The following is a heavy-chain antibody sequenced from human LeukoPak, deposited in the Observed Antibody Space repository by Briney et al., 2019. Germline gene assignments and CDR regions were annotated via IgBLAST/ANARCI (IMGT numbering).Heavy chain of an antibody. CDR2: VYYNGNT. CDR3: AKGDGYYFDS. Sequence: SETLSLTCTVSGYSISSGYYWTWIRQPPGKALEWIGYVYYNGNTDYNPSLKSRVTISLDMSKSQFSLKLNSLTAADTAVYYCAKGDGYYFDSWGQGTLVTVSS. V-gene: IGHV4-61*01. D-gene: IGHD3-22*01. J-gene: IGHJ4*02. CDR1: GYSISSGYY.